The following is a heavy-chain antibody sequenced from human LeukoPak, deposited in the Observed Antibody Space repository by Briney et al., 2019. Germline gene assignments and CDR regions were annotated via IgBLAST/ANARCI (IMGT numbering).Heavy chain of an antibody. D-gene: IGHD2-15*01. CDR1: GGSFSGYY. CDR2: INHSGST. CDR3: ARVVVVVAATHIDY. J-gene: IGHJ4*02. Sequence: SETLSLTCAVYGGSFSGYYWSWTRQPPGKGLEWIGEINHSGSTNYNPSLKSRVTISVDTSKNQFSLKLSSVTAADTAVYYCARVVVVVAATHIDYWGQGTLVTVSS. V-gene: IGHV4-34*01.